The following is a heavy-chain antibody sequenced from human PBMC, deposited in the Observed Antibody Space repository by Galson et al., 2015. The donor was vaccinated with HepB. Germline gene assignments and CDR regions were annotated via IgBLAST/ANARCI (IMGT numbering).Heavy chain of an antibody. CDR1: GFTFSSYG. V-gene: IGHV3-30*18. CDR2: ISYDGSNK. D-gene: IGHD3-22*01. J-gene: IGHJ6*02. Sequence: SLRLSCAASGFTFSSYGMHWVRQAPGKGLEWVAVISYDGSNKYYADSVKGRFTISRDNSKNTLYLQMNSLRAEDTAVYYCAKGLFLYYYYGMDVWGQGTTVTVSS. CDR3: AKGLFLYYYYGMDV.